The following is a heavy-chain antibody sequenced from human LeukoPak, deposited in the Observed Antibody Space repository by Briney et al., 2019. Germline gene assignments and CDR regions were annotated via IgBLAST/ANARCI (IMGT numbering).Heavy chain of an antibody. CDR3: AGVEGGDWFDP. V-gene: IGHV3-48*01. CDR2: ISSSSSTI. Sequence: GGSLRLSCAASGFTFSSYSMNWVRQAPGKGLEWVSYISSSSSTIYYADSVKGRFTISRDNAKNSLYLQMSSLRPEDTAVYYCAGVEGGDWFDPWGQGTLVTVSS. CDR1: GFTFSSYS. J-gene: IGHJ5*02. D-gene: IGHD3-16*01.